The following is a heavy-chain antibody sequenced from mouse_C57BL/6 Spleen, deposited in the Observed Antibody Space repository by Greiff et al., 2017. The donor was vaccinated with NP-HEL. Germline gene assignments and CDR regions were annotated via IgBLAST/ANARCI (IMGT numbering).Heavy chain of an antibody. CDR3: ARSRDYSNYGYAMDY. CDR2: FHPYNDDT. Sequence: VQLVESGAELVKPGASVKMSCKASGYTFTTYPIEWMKQNHGKSLEWIGNFHPYNDDTKYNEKFKGKATLTVEKSSSTVYLELSRLTSDDSAVYYCARSRDYSNYGYAMDYWGQGTSVTVSS. V-gene: IGHV1-47*01. J-gene: IGHJ4*01. D-gene: IGHD2-5*01. CDR1: GYTFTTYP.